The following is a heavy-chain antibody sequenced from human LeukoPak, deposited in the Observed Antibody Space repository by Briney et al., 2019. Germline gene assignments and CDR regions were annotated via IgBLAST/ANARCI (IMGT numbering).Heavy chain of an antibody. CDR2: INPSGGST. CDR3: ARKHDYGDAFDI. V-gene: IGHV1-46*01. CDR1: GYTFTASY. D-gene: IGHD4-17*01. J-gene: IGHJ3*02. Sequence: ASVKVSCKASGYTFTASYIHWVRQAPGQGLEWMGIINPSGGSTSYAQKFQGRVTMTRDMSTSTVYMELSSLRSEDTAVYYCARKHDYGDAFDIWGQGTMVTVSS.